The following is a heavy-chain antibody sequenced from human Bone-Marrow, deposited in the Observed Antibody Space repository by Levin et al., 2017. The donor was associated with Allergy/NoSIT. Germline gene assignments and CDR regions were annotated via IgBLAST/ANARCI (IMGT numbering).Heavy chain of an antibody. J-gene: IGHJ4*02. V-gene: IGHV4-4*02. CDR2: IYHGGRT. D-gene: IGHD4-17*01. Sequence: PSETLSLTCTVSGGSISSSPWWSCVRQPPGTGLEWIGEIYHGGRTNYNPSLRSRVTMSVDKSQNQFSLNLNSVTAADTAVYYCARDPLDYGTNSGNYWGQGTLVTVSS. CDR3: ARDPLDYGTNSGNY. CDR1: GGSISSSPW.